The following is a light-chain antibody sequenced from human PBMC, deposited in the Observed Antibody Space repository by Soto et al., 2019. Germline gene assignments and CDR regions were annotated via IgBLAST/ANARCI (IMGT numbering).Light chain of an antibody. V-gene: IGLV2-8*01. CDR1: SSDVGGYDY. CDR2: EVS. Sequence: QSALTQPPSASGSPGQSVTISCTGTSSDVGGYDYVSWYQQHPGEAPKLMIYEVSKRPSGVPDRFSGSKSGNTASLAVSGLQAEDEADYYCTSYAGSNNFPYVFGTGTKV. J-gene: IGLJ1*01. CDR3: TSYAGSNNFPYV.